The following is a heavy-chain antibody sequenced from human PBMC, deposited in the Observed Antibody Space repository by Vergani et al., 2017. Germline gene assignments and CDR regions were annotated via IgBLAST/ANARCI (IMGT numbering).Heavy chain of an antibody. D-gene: IGHD2-2*01. CDR3: AKAFRAIDDPDY. CDR1: GYTFTSYY. V-gene: IGHV1-46*01. CDR2: INPSGGST. Sequence: QVQLVQSGAEVKKPGASVKVSCKASGYTFTSYYMHWVRQAPGQGLEWMGIINPSGGSTSYAQKFQGRVTMTRDTSTSTVYMELSSLRAEDTAVYYCAKAFRAIDDPDYWGQGTLVTVSS. J-gene: IGHJ4*02.